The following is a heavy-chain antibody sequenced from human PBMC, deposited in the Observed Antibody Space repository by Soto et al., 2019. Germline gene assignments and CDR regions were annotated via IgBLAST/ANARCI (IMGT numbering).Heavy chain of an antibody. D-gene: IGHD3-10*01. Sequence: EVQLVESGGGLLQPGGSPRLSCAASGFTFSTYWMYWVRQAPGKGLVWVSRINSDGTITNYADSVKGRFTISRDNAKNALYLQMDSLRADDTAVYYCARPGEASSEKYLQHWGQGTLVTVSS. CDR3: ARPGEASSEKYLQH. V-gene: IGHV3-74*01. CDR1: GFTFSTYW. J-gene: IGHJ1*01. CDR2: INSDGTIT.